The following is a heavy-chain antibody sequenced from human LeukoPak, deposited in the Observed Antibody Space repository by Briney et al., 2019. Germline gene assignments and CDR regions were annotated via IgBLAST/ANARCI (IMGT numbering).Heavy chain of an antibody. Sequence: ASVKVSCKASGYIFTGQDMHWVRQAPGQGLEWMGWINPNTGGTHCAQRFQGRVTMTRDTSISTAYMELSSLTPDDTAVYYCASYPRYSSSPPFDYWGQGTLVTVSS. V-gene: IGHV1-2*02. J-gene: IGHJ4*02. CDR3: ASYPRYSSSPPFDY. CDR2: INPNTGGT. D-gene: IGHD6-19*01. CDR1: GYIFTGQD.